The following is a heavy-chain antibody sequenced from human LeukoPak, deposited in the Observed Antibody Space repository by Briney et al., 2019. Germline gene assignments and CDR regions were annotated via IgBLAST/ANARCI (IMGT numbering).Heavy chain of an antibody. CDR1: GGSISSYY. CDR2: ISSSGSTI. J-gene: IGHJ5*02. D-gene: IGHD2-2*01. V-gene: IGHV3-11*04. Sequence: LSLTCTVSGGSISSYYWSWIRQPPGKGLEWVSYISSSGSTIYYADSVKGRFTISRDNAKNSLYLQMNSLRAEDTAVYYCAGRRSSRLNWFDPWGQGTLVTVSS. CDR3: AGRRSSRLNWFDP.